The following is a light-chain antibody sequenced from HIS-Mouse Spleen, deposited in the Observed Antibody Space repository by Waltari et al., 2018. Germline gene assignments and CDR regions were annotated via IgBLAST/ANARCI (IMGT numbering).Light chain of an antibody. CDR1: SRDVGGYNY. Sequence: QSALTQPPSASGSPGQSVTISCTGTSRDVGGYNYVSLSQQHPGKAPKLMIYEVSKRPSGVPDRFSGSKSGNTASLTVSGLQAEDEADYYCSSYAGSNNLGVFGGGTKLTVL. CDR3: SSYAGSNNLGV. CDR2: EVS. J-gene: IGLJ2*01. V-gene: IGLV2-8*01.